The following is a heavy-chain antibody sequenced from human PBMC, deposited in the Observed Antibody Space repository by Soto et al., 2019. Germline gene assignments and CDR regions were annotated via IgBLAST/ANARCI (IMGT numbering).Heavy chain of an antibody. J-gene: IGHJ3*02. D-gene: IGHD6-6*01. CDR1: GFTFSSYA. V-gene: IGHV3-64*01. CDR2: ISSNGGST. Sequence: EVQLVESGGGLVQPGGSLRLSCAASGFTFSSYAMHWVRQAPGKGLEHVSAISSNGGSTYYANSVRGRFAISRDNSKNTLYLQMGSLRAEDMAVYYCARDPPPEYSISSRDDAFDIWGQGTMVTVSS. CDR3: ARDPPPEYSISSRDDAFDI.